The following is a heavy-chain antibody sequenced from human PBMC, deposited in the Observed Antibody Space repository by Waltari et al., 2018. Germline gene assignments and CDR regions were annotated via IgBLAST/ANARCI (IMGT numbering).Heavy chain of an antibody. V-gene: IGHV5-51*01. Sequence: EVQLVQSGAEVKKPGESLKISCKGAGYTFTRNWIAGGRQMPGKGLEWMGIIYPGDPDTRYSPSFQGQVTISADKSISTAYLQWSSLKASDTAMYYCARRYDSSGYYYSPWGQGTLVTVSS. D-gene: IGHD3-22*01. CDR1: GYTFTRNW. CDR3: ARRYDSSGYYYSP. J-gene: IGHJ5*02. CDR2: IYPGDPDT.